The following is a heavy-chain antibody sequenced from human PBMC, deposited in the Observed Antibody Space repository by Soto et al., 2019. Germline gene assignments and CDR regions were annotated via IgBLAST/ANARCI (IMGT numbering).Heavy chain of an antibody. Sequence: QVQLVQSGAEVKKPGASVKVSCKASGYTFTSYAMHRVRQAPGQRLEWMGWINAGNGNTKYSQKFQGRVTITRDTSASTAYMELSSLRSEDTAVYYCARGGWWELLAAFDYWGQGTLVTVSS. CDR1: GYTFTSYA. V-gene: IGHV1-3*01. CDR2: INAGNGNT. CDR3: ARGGWWELLAAFDY. J-gene: IGHJ4*02. D-gene: IGHD1-26*01.